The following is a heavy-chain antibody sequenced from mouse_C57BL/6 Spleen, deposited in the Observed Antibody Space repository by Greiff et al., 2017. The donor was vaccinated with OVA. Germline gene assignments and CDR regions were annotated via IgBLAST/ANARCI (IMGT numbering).Heavy chain of an antibody. J-gene: IGHJ3*01. CDR1: GFTFSDYY. Sequence: EVMLVESGGGLVQPGGSLKLSCAASGFTFSDYYLYWVRQTPEKRLEWVAYISNGGGSTYYPDTVKGRFTISRDNAKNTLYLQMSRLKSEDTAMYYCARTDYSNYGGFAYWGQGTLVTVSA. V-gene: IGHV5-12*01. CDR2: ISNGGGST. CDR3: ARTDYSNYGGFAY. D-gene: IGHD2-5*01.